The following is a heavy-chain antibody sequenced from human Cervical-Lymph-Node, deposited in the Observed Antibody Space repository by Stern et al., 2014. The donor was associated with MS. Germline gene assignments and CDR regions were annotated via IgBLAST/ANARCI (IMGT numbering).Heavy chain of an antibody. CDR2: IYYSGTT. V-gene: IGHV4-59*01. Sequence: QVQLVESGPGLLRPSETLSLTCTVSGASITSYYWSWIRQPPGKGLEWIGYIYYSGTTNYNASLKGRVAISIDTSKTQFSLRLSSVTEADTAVYYCARATDLWGQGTLVTVSS. CDR1: GASITSYY. J-gene: IGHJ5*02. CDR3: ARATDL.